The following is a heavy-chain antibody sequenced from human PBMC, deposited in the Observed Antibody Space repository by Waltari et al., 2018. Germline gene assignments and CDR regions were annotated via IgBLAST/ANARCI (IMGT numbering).Heavy chain of an antibody. V-gene: IGHV3-74*03. CDR3: ARGGLAGATPDN. D-gene: IGHD1-26*01. CDR1: GFTFNNYW. Sequence: EVRLVESGGGLVQPGGSLRLSCAASGFTFNNYWIHGVRHAPGKGLVWIASVNNEGTHTAYVDAVKGRFSASRDNAKNTLYLQMNRLRVEDTAVNYCARGGLAGATPDNWGQGTLVTVSS. CDR2: VNNEGTHT. J-gene: IGHJ4*02.